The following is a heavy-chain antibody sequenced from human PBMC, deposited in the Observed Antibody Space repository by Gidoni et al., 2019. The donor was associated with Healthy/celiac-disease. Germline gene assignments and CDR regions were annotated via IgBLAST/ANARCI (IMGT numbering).Heavy chain of an antibody. J-gene: IGHJ6*02. CDR1: GFTFSSYW. V-gene: IGHV3-74*01. CDR3: ARVAGGMDV. Sequence: EVQRVESGGGLVQPGVSLRLSFAASGFTFSSYWMNWVRQGPGKGMVWVSRINSDGNTTSYADSVKGRFTISRDNAKNTLYLQMNSLRAEDTAVDYCARVAGGMDVWGQGTTVTVSS. CDR2: INSDGNTT.